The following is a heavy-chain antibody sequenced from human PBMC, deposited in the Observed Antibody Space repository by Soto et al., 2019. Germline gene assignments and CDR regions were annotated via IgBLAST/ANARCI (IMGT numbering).Heavy chain of an antibody. Sequence: SETLSLTCTVSGGSISSYYWSWIRQPPGKGLEWIGYIYYSGSTNYNPSLKSRVTISVDTSKNQFSLKLSSVTAADTAVYYCARETGVAASSFVYRRQGLLVTVYS. CDR1: GGSISSYY. CDR2: IYYSGST. J-gene: IGHJ4*02. CDR3: ARETGVAASSFVY. D-gene: IGHD6-13*01. V-gene: IGHV4-59*01.